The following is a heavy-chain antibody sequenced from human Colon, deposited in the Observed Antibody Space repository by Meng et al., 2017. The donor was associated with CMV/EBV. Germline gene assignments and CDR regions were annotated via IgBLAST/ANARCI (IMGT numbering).Heavy chain of an antibody. CDR1: GFTVICRY. V-gene: IGHV3-66*01. D-gene: IGHD1-14*01. CDR3: ARDTKGATTTCPFDS. CDR2: IYSATTT. J-gene: IGHJ4*02. Sequence: EGALGEAGGGLVRPGGALRLSWEASGFTVICRYMTWVRQAPGKTLEWVSLIYSATTTYYPDSVKGRLIVSRDKSKNAVCLQMSRLRGEDTAVSYCARDTKGATTTCPFDSWGQGTLVTVSS.